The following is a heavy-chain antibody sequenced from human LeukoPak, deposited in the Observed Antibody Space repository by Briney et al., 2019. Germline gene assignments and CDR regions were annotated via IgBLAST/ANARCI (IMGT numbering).Heavy chain of an antibody. Sequence: ASVKVSCKASGYTFTSYGISWVRQAPGQGLEWMGWISAYNGNTNYAQKFQGRVTMTRDTSISTAYMELSRLRSDDTAVYYCASLEGATIYEGAFDIWGQGTMVTVSS. J-gene: IGHJ3*02. CDR1: GYTFTSYG. CDR3: ASLEGATIYEGAFDI. CDR2: ISAYNGNT. D-gene: IGHD5-12*01. V-gene: IGHV1-18*01.